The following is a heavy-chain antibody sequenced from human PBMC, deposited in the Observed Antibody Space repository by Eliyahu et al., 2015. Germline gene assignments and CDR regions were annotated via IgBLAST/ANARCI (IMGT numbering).Heavy chain of an antibody. D-gene: IGHD5-12*01. V-gene: IGHV4-34*01. CDR2: INHSXST. CDR3: ARAKWLRAGGLNWFDP. J-gene: IGHJ5*02. CDR1: GGSFSGYY. Sequence: QVQLQQWGAGLLKPSETLSLXCAVYGGSFSGYYWSWXXQPPGKGLEWIGEINHSXSTNYNPSLKSRVTISVDTSKNQFSLKLSSVTAADTAVYYCARAKWLRAGGLNWFDPWGQGTLVTVSS.